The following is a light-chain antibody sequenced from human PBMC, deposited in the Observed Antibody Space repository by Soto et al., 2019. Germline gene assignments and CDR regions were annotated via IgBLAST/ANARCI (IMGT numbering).Light chain of an antibody. CDR3: GTWDSSLSAVV. V-gene: IGLV1-51*01. Sequence: QSVLTQPPSVSAAPGQRVTISCSGSSSNIGNNYVSWYQQLPGTAPKLLIYYNNKRPSGIPDRFSGSKSGTSATLGITVLQTEDEADYYCGTWDSSLSAVVFGGGTKVTVL. CDR2: YNN. J-gene: IGLJ2*01. CDR1: SSNIGNNY.